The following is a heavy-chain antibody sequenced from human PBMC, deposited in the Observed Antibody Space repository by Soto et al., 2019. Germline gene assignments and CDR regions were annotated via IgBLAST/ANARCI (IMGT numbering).Heavy chain of an antibody. CDR2: IDTTT. V-gene: IGHV3-74*01. J-gene: IGHJ4*02. CDR1: GFTLSDHW. D-gene: IGHD5-12*01. CDR3: LRGASGYGNFDY. Sequence: EVQLVESGGGLVQPGGSLRLSCGASGFTLSDHWMHWVRQRPGKGLVWVSRIDTTTNYADSVKGRFIISRDNAKNTLYLQMNGLRDEDTAVYYCLRGASGYGNFDYWGRGILVTVSS.